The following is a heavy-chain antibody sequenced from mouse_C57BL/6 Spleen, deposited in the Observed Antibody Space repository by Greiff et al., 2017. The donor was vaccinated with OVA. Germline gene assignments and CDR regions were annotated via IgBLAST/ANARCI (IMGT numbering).Heavy chain of an antibody. CDR3: ARDPDYYDSSGGY. CDR2: ISYDGSN. V-gene: IGHV3-6*01. CDR1: GYSITSGYY. Sequence: EVQLQQSGPGLVKPSQSLSLTCSVTGYSITSGYYWNWIRQFPGNKLEWMGYISYDGSNNYNPSLKNRISITRDTSKNQFFLKLNSVTTEDTATYYCARDPDYYDSSGGYWGQGTTLTVSS. J-gene: IGHJ2*01. D-gene: IGHD1-1*01.